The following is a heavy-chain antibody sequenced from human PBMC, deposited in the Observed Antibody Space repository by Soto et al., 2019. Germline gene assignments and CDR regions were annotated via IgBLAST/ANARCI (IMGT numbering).Heavy chain of an antibody. CDR3: AKEVHCGGGSCSWSEGFDY. CDR2: ISYEGSHT. Sequence: QVQLVESGGGVVQPGRSLRLSCEASGFIFSSYGMHWVRQAPGKGLEWVAVISYEGSHTYDADSVKGRFTITRDTSKNPLYLQMNSLTPEDTAVYYCAKEVHCGGGSCSWSEGFDYWGPGTLLTVSS. CDR1: GFIFSSYG. J-gene: IGHJ4*02. D-gene: IGHD2-15*01. V-gene: IGHV3-30*18.